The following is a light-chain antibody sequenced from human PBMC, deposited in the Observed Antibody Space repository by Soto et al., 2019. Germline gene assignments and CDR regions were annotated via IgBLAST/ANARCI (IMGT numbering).Light chain of an antibody. V-gene: IGKV4-1*01. Sequence: DIVMTQSPDSLAVSLGERANINCKSSQSVLYSSNNKNYLAWYQQKPGQPPKLLIDWASTRESGVPDRFNGSGSGTDFTLTISSLQAEDVALYYCQQYYTPRWTFGQGTKVEIK. CDR3: QQYYTPRWT. J-gene: IGKJ1*01. CDR1: QSVLYSSNNKNY. CDR2: WAS.